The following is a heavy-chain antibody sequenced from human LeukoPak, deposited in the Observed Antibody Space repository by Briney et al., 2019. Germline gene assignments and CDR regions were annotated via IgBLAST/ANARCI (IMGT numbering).Heavy chain of an antibody. Sequence: GGSLRLSCAASGFTFDEYAMHWVRQAPGKGLEWVSVISWNSGRIDYADSVKGRFTIPRDNAKNFLYLQMNSLRTEDTALYYCAKAAGSSVFENFQYWGQSTLVTVS. D-gene: IGHD6-13*01. V-gene: IGHV3-9*01. CDR1: GFTFDEYA. CDR3: AKAAGSSVFENFQY. CDR2: ISWNSGRI. J-gene: IGHJ1*01.